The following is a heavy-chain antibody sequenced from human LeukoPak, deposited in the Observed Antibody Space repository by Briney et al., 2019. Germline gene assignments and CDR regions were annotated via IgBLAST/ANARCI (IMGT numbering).Heavy chain of an antibody. CDR1: GFTFSSYA. CDR3: AKDLRSYYYDSSGYYELPYFDY. D-gene: IGHD3-22*01. Sequence: GGSLRLSCAASGFTFSSYAISWVRQASGKGLEWVSAISGIGGSTYYADSVKGRFTISRDNSKNTLYLQMNSLRAEDTAVYYCAKDLRSYYYDSSGYYELPYFDYWGQGTLVTVSS. V-gene: IGHV3-23*01. J-gene: IGHJ4*02. CDR2: ISGIGGST.